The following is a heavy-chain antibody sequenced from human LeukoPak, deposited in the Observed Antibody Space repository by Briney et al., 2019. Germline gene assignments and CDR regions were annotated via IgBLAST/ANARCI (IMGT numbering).Heavy chain of an antibody. CDR2: IDWDDDK. CDR3: ARIPDYGDYYFDY. V-gene: IGHV2-70*04. Sequence: ESGPTLVNPTQTLTLTCTFSGFSLSTSGMRVSWIRQPPGKALEWLARIDWDDDKFYSTSLKTRLTISKDTSKNQVVLTMTNIGPVDTATYYCARIPDYGDYYFDYWGQGTLVTVSS. J-gene: IGHJ4*02. D-gene: IGHD4-17*01. CDR1: GFSLSTSGMR.